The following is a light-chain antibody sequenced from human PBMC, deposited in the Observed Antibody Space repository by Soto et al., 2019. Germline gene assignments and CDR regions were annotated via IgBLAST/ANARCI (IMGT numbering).Light chain of an antibody. V-gene: IGKV3-20*01. CDR1: QSVRNTY. J-gene: IGKJ4*01. CDR3: QQYDRSPLT. Sequence: EIVLTQSPGTLSLSPGDRATLSCRASQSVRNTYLAWYQQKPGQAPRLLIFGASSRATGIPDRFSGSGSGTDFTLTINRLEAEDFAVYYCQQYDRSPLTFGGGTTVDIK. CDR2: GAS.